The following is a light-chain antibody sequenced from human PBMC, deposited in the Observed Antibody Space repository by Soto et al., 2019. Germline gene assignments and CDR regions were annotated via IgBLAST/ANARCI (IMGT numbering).Light chain of an antibody. CDR1: QSISTW. CDR2: KAS. J-gene: IGKJ1*01. CDR3: QQYNSYWT. V-gene: IGKV1-5*03. Sequence: QMTQSPSTLSASVGDRVTITCRASQSISTWLAWYQQKPGKAPKLLIYKASSLESGVPSRFSGSGSGTEFTLTISSLQPDDFATYYCQQYNSYWTFGQGTKVEIK.